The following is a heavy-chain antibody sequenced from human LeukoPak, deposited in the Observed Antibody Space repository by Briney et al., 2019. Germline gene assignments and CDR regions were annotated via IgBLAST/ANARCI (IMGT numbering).Heavy chain of an antibody. D-gene: IGHD6-19*01. CDR3: ARAVAGSGYFQH. CDR1: GFTFSSYA. V-gene: IGHV3-30-3*01. Sequence: GRSLRLSCAASGFTFSSYAMHWVRQAPGKGLEWVAVISYDGSNKYYADSVKGRFTISRDNSKNTLYLQMNSLRAEDTAVYYCARAVAGSGYFQHWGQGTLVTVSS. J-gene: IGHJ1*01. CDR2: ISYDGSNK.